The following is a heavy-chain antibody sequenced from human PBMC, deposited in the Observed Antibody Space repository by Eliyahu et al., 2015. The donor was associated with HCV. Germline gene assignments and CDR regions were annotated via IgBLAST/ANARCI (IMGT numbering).Heavy chain of an antibody. V-gene: IGHV3-33*01. CDR1: GFTFSXYG. J-gene: IGHJ6*02. CDR2: IWYDGSNK. Sequence: QVQLVESGGGVVQPGRSLRLSCAASGFTFSXYGMHWVRQAPGKGLEWVAVIWYDGSNKYYADSVKGRFTISRDNSKNTLYLQMNSLRAEDTAVYYCARAGLLGLKTVYYYYYGMDVWGQGTTVTVSS. D-gene: IGHD3-16*01. CDR3: ARAGLLGLKTVYYYYYGMDV.